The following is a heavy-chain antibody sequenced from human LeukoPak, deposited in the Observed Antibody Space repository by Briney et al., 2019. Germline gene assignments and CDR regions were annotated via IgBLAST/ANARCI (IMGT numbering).Heavy chain of an antibody. CDR3: ATYCSSTSCPFDY. Sequence: PGGSLRLSCAASGFTFSSYSMNWVRQAPGKGLERVSYISSSSSTIYYADSEKGRFTISRDNAKNSLYLQMNSLRDEDTAVYYCATYCSSTSCPFDYWGQGTLVTVSS. V-gene: IGHV3-48*02. CDR2: ISSSSSTI. CDR1: GFTFSSYS. J-gene: IGHJ4*02. D-gene: IGHD2-2*01.